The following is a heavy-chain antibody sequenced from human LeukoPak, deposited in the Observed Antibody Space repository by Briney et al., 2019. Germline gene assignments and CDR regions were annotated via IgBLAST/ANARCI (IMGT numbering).Heavy chain of an antibody. J-gene: IGHJ6*03. Sequence: SETLSLTCTVSGYSISSGYYWGWIRQPPGKGLEWIGSIYYSGSTYYNPSLKSRVTISVDTSKNQFSLKLSSVTAADTAVYYCARHGYYYYYYMDVWGKGTTVTVSS. CDR3: ARHGYYYYYYMDV. CDR1: GYSISSGYY. CDR2: IYYSGST. V-gene: IGHV4-38-2*02.